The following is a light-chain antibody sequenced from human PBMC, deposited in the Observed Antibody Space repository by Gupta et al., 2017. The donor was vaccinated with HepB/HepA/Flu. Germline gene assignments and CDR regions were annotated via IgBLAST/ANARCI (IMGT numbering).Light chain of an antibody. Sequence: EILVPQSPATLSLSPGERATLSCRASQSVGRYFAWYQHKPGQSPRPLIYDASRRATGLPARFSGSGSGTEFTLTISILDPEDFAVYYCQRRSNWPKTFGQGTKVEFK. CDR1: QSVGRY. CDR2: DAS. J-gene: IGKJ1*01. CDR3: QRRSNWPKT. V-gene: IGKV3-11*01.